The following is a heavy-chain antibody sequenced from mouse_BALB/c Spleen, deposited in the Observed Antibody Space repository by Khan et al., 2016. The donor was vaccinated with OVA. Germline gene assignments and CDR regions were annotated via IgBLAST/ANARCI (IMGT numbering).Heavy chain of an antibody. J-gene: IGHJ3*01. CDR2: VSTGGSYT. Sequence: EVQRVESGGDLVKPGGSLKLSCAASGFTFSTYGMSWVRQTPDKRLEWVATVSTGGSYTYYPDSVKGRFAISRDNAKNTLYLQTSSLKSEDTAMFYCARLAYYYDSEGFAYWGQGTLVTVSA. CDR3: ARLAYYYDSEGFAY. D-gene: IGHD1-1*01. V-gene: IGHV5-6*01. CDR1: GFTFSTYG.